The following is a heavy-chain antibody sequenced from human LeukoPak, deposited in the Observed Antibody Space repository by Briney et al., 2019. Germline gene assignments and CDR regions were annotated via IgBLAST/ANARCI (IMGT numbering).Heavy chain of an antibody. J-gene: IGHJ4*02. CDR3: ARDLGYCSGGGCYRDY. V-gene: IGHV4-39*07. D-gene: IGHD2-15*01. CDR2: IYYSGST. Sequence: PSETLSLTCTVSGGSISSSSYYWGWIRQPPGKGLEWIGSIYYSGSTYYNPSLKSRVTISVDTSKNQFSLKLSSVTAADTAVYYCARDLGYCSGGGCYRDYWGQGARVTVSS. CDR1: GGSISSSSYY.